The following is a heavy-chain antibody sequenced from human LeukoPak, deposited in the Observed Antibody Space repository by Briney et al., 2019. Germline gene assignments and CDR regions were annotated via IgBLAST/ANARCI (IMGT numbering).Heavy chain of an antibody. J-gene: IGHJ4*02. Sequence: SVKVSCKASGGTFSSYAISWVRQAPGQGLEWMGGIIPIFGTANYAQKFQGRVTMTTDASTSTAYMQLWGLTSDDTAVYYCARVPARNDFWSGYSGYFDYWGQGTLVTVSS. V-gene: IGHV1-69*05. CDR3: ARVPARNDFWSGYSGYFDY. CDR2: IIPIFGTA. D-gene: IGHD3-3*01. CDR1: GGTFSSYA.